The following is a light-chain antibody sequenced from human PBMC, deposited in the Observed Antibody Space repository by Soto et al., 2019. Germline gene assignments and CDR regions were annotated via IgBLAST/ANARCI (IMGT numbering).Light chain of an antibody. CDR3: QQADSYPIT. CDR1: LDINRW. Sequence: GDRVTITCRASLDINRWLAWYPVRPGKPPKLLIAGAFVLQSGVPSRFSGSGYGTDFALTIDNLQPEDFATYYCQQADSYPITFGQGTRLEN. CDR2: GAF. V-gene: IGKV1D-12*01. J-gene: IGKJ5*01.